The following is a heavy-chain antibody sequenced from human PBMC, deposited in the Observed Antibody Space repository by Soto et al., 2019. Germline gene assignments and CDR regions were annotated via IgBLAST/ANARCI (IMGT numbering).Heavy chain of an antibody. CDR1: GFTFSSYA. D-gene: IGHD5-12*01. Sequence: GSLRLSCAASGFTFSSYAMHWVRQAPGKGLEWVAVISYDGSNKYYADSVKGRFTISRDNSKNTLYLQMNSLRAEDTAVYYCARDLGAGYEDQFDYWGQGTLVTVSS. CDR3: ARDLGAGYEDQFDY. V-gene: IGHV3-30-3*01. CDR2: ISYDGSNK. J-gene: IGHJ4*02.